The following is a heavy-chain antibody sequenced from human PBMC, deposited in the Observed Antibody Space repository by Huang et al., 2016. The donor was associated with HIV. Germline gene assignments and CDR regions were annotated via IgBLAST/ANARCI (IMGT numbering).Heavy chain of an antibody. CDR1: GVTLSNSD. CDR2: IFGSGGTT. D-gene: IGHD5-18*01. V-gene: IGHV3-23*01. CDR3: AKGYPLNYFDY. Sequence: EVQLLESGGGLVQPGGSLSLSCAASGVTLSNSDIDMSWVRQAPGKGLECVSSIFGSGGTTYYADSVKGRFTISRDTSKNTLFLQMNSLRAEDTAVYYCAKGYPLNYFDYWGQGTLVTVSS. J-gene: IGHJ4*02.